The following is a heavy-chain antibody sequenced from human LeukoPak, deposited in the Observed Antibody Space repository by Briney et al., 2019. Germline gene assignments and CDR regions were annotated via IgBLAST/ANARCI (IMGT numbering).Heavy chain of an antibody. CDR3: ARVSTSIYFDY. J-gene: IGHJ4*02. D-gene: IGHD1-26*01. CDR1: GLTVRSNY. V-gene: IGHV3-53*01. CDR2: IYSGGST. Sequence: GSLRLSCAASGLTVRSNYMSWGRQAPGRGLEWVSVIYSGGSTYYADSVKGRFTISRDSSKNTLYVQMNSLSAEDTAMYYCARVSTSIYFDYWGQGIQVTVSS.